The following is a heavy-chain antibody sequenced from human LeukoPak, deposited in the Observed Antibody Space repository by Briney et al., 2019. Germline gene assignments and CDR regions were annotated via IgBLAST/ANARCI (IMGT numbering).Heavy chain of an antibody. CDR2: MNPNSGNT. Sequence: ASVKVSCKASGYTFTSYDINWVRQATGQGLEWMGWMNPNSGNTGYAQEFQGRVTMTRNTSISTAYMELSSLRSEDTAVYYCARINVPPPVGSKELRYFDWQYYFDYWGQGTLVTVSS. CDR3: ARINVPPPVGSKELRYFDWQYYFDY. D-gene: IGHD3-9*01. CDR1: GYTFTSYD. J-gene: IGHJ4*02. V-gene: IGHV1-8*01.